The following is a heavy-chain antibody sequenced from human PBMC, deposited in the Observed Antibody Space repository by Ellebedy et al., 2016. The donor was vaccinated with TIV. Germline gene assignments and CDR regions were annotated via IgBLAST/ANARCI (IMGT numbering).Heavy chain of an antibody. D-gene: IGHD6-19*01. CDR3: ARMGVVAGIHAFDI. V-gene: IGHV1-69*13. CDR2: IIPIFGTA. CDR1: GYTFTSYG. J-gene: IGHJ3*02. Sequence: SVKVSXXASGYTFTSYGISWVRQAPGQGLEWMGGIIPIFGTANYAQKFQGRVTITADESTSTAYMELSSLRSEDTAVYYCARMGVVAGIHAFDIWGQGTMVTVSS.